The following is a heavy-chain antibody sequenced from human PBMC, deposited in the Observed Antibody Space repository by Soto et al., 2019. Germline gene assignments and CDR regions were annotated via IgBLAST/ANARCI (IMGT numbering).Heavy chain of an antibody. CDR1: GFTFSSYS. J-gene: IGHJ4*02. CDR3: ARDMGSSGRRFDY. Sequence: PGGSLRLSCAASGFTFSSYSMNWVRQAPGKGLEWVSSISSSSSYIYYADSVKGRFTISRDNAKNSLYLQMNSLRAEDTAVYYCARDMGSSGRRFDYWGQGTLVTVSS. D-gene: IGHD6-19*01. CDR2: ISSSSSYI. V-gene: IGHV3-21*01.